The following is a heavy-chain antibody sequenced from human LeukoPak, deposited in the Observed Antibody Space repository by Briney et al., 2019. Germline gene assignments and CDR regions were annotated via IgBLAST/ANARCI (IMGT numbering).Heavy chain of an antibody. V-gene: IGHV3-9*01. CDR2: ISWNSGSI. CDR1: GFSFDDYA. J-gene: IGHJ4*02. Sequence: GGSVRLSCAASGFSFDDYAMHWVRQAPGKGLEWVSGISWNSGSIGYADSVKGRFTISRDNAKNSLYLQMNSLRAEDTALYYCAKDRARWLQSFDYWGQGTLVTVSS. D-gene: IGHD5-24*01. CDR3: AKDRARWLQSFDY.